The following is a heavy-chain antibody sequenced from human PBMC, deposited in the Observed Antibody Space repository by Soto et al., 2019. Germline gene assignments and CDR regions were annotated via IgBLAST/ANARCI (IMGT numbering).Heavy chain of an antibody. CDR3: ARDWDYYYYYGMDV. V-gene: IGHV4-34*01. CDR1: GGSFSGYY. Sequence: SETLSLTCAVYGGSFSGYYWTWIRQPPGTGLEWIGEINHSGSTNYNPSLKSRVTISVDTSKNQFSLKLSSVTAADTAVYYCARDWDYYYYYGMDVWGQGTKVTVSS. D-gene: IGHD7-27*01. CDR2: INHSGST. J-gene: IGHJ6*02.